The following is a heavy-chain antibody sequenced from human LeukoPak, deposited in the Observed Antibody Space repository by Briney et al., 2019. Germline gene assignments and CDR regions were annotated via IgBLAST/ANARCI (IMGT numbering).Heavy chain of an antibody. D-gene: IGHD6-13*01. CDR2: IFYGERN. CDR3: ARQLPTAAADTRGYFEY. V-gene: IGHV4-39*01. J-gene: IGHJ4*01. Sequence: PSETLSLTCSVSGGSISNADYYWGWIRQAPGKGLEWIGSIFYGERNHYNPSLKNRATMSVDTSKNQFSLKLTSVTAADAAMYYCARQLPTAAADTRGYFEYWGQGAVVTVSS. CDR1: GGSISNADYY.